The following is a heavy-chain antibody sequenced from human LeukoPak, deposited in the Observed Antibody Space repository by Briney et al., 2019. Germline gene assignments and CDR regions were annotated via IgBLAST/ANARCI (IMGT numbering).Heavy chain of an antibody. D-gene: IGHD3-22*01. Sequence: QPGGSLRLSCAASGFTFSSYWMHWVRQAPGKGLVWVSGINSDGSSTRYADSVKGRFTISRDNSKNTLYLQMNSLRAEDTAVYYCAKDPSYYYDNSGYYSFDYWGQGTLVTVSS. J-gene: IGHJ4*02. V-gene: IGHV3-74*01. CDR1: GFTFSSYW. CDR2: INSDGSST. CDR3: AKDPSYYYDNSGYYSFDY.